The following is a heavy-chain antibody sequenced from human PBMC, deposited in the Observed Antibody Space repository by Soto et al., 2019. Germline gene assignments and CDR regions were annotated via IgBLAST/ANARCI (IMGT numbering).Heavy chain of an antibody. CDR3: ARQRRDASDGCALCAMGV. Sequence: GESLKISCQSSGSPFKTYWVAWVRQMPGKALEWMGLIYPDDSDTRYNPAFRGQVTISAEKSTNTVFLQWRSLKVSDTATYFCARQRRDASDGCALCAMGVWGHGTSVTVSS. J-gene: IGHJ6*02. CDR1: GSPFKTYW. V-gene: IGHV5-51*01. D-gene: IGHD2-2*01. CDR2: IYPDDSDT.